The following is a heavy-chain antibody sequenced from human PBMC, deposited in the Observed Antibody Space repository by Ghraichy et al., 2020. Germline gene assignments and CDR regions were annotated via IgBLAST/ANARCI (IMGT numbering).Heavy chain of an antibody. Sequence: GGSLRLSCAASGFTVSSNYMSWVRQAPGKGLEWVSVIYSGGSTYYADSVKGRFTISRDNSKNTLYLQMNSLRAEDTAVYYCASGRSRYGGNSAYWGQGTLVTVSS. CDR2: IYSGGST. D-gene: IGHD4-23*01. V-gene: IGHV3-53*01. CDR1: GFTVSSNY. CDR3: ASGRSRYGGNSAY. J-gene: IGHJ4*02.